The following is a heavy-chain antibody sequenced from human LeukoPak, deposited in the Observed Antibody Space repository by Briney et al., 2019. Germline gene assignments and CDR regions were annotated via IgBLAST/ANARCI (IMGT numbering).Heavy chain of an antibody. J-gene: IGHJ4*02. Sequence: PGGSLRLSCAASAFILTNYAMSWVRQAPGKGLEWVSVISGSTGTAYYADSVKGRFTISRDNSKNTFFLQMNSLRVEDTAVYYCARDGAARPHFDYWGQGTLVTVSS. V-gene: IGHV3-23*01. D-gene: IGHD6-6*01. CDR3: ARDGAARPHFDY. CDR2: ISGSTGTA. CDR1: AFILTNYA.